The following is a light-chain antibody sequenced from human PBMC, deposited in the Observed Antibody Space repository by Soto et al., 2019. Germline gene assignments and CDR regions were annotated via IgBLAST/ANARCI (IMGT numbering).Light chain of an antibody. J-gene: IGKJ2*02. V-gene: IGKV1-39*01. CDR2: AAS. Sequence: DIQMTQSPSSLSASVGDRVTITCRASQSISSYLNWYQQKPGKAPKLLIYAASSLQSGVPSRFSGSGSGTDFTLTISSLQPEDFATNYCQQSYSTLMCTFGQGTKLEIK. CDR3: QQSYSTLMCT. CDR1: QSISSY.